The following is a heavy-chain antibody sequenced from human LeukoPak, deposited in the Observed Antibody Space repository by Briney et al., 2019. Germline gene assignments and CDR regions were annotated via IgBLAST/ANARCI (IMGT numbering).Heavy chain of an antibody. CDR2: ISNDGDT. J-gene: IGHJ4*02. CDR1: GFTVSSNY. Sequence: GGSLRLSCAASGFTVSSNYMSWVRQGPGKGLECVSVISNDGDTYYADSVKGRFTISRDTSKNTLYLQMNSLRAEDTAVYYCAKGPVVRGITVILKTGEKGALDYWGQGSLVTVSS. CDR3: AKGPVVRGITVILKTGEKGALDY. V-gene: IGHV3-66*02. D-gene: IGHD3-10*01.